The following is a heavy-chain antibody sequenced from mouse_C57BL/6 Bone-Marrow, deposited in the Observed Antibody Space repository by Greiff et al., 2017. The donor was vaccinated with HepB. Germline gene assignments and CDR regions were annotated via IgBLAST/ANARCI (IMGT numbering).Heavy chain of an antibody. J-gene: IGHJ2*01. V-gene: IGHV5-6*01. CDR2: ISSGGSYT. D-gene: IGHD1-1*01. CDR1: GFTFSSYG. CDR3: ANYYGSSFDY. Sequence: EVQVVESGGDLVKPGGSLKLSCAASGFTFSSYGMSWVRQTPDKRLEWVATISSGGSYTYYPDSVKGRFTISRDNAKNTLYLQMSSLKSEDTAMYYCANYYGSSFDYWGQGTTLTVSS.